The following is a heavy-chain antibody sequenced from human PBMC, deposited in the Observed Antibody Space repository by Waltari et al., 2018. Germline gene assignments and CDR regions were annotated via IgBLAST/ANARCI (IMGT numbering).Heavy chain of an antibody. D-gene: IGHD4-4*01. CDR3: AKFIRLQLDWFDP. CDR1: GGSISGYY. V-gene: IGHV4-59*08. Sequence: QVQLQESGPGLVKPSETLSLTCTVSGGSISGYYWSWIRLSPGKGLEWIGHIYYTGSTNYNPALRSRVTMSIDASKNQFSLKRSSVTAADTAVYYCAKFIRLQLDWFDPWGRGTLVTVSS. J-gene: IGHJ5*02. CDR2: IYYTGST.